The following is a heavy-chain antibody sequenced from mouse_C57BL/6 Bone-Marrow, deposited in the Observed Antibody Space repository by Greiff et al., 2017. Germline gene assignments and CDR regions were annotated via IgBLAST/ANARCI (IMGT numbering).Heavy chain of an antibody. CDR1: GYTFTSYT. CDR2: INPSSGYT. Sequence: QVQLQQSGAELARPGASGKMSCKASGYTFTSYTMHWVKQRPGQGLEWIGYINPSSGYTKYNQKFKDKATLTADKSSSKAYMQLSSLTSEDSAVYYCARDYYGSYWYFDVWGTGTTVTVSS. D-gene: IGHD1-1*01. J-gene: IGHJ1*03. CDR3: ARDYYGSYWYFDV. V-gene: IGHV1-4*01.